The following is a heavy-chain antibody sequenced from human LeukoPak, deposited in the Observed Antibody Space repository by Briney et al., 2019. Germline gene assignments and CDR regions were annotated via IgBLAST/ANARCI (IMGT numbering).Heavy chain of an antibody. CDR1: GGSISSSSYY. Sequence: SETLSLTCTVSGGSISSSSYYWGWIRQPPGKGLEWIGSIYYSGSTYYNPSLKTRVTISVDTSKNQFSLKLSSVTAADTAVYYCARRYCSGGSCYYFDYWGQGTLVTVSS. V-gene: IGHV4-39*01. CDR3: ARRYCSGGSCYYFDY. CDR2: IYYSGST. D-gene: IGHD2-15*01. J-gene: IGHJ4*02.